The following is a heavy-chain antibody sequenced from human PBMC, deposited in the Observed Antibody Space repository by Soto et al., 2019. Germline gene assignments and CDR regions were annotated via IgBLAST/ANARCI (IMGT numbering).Heavy chain of an antibody. CDR3: AVPTGITVTGTDS. J-gene: IGHJ5*01. V-gene: IGHV3-23*01. Sequence: EVQLLESGGNLVQPGGSLRLSCAASGFTFSNYAMSWVLQAPGKGLQWVSAISGSGGSTYYEDSVKGRFTISRDNSDNTLYLQMNSLRAEDTAVYYCAVPTGITVTGTDSWGQGTLVTVSS. D-gene: IGHD6-19*01. CDR1: GFTFSNYA. CDR2: ISGSGGST.